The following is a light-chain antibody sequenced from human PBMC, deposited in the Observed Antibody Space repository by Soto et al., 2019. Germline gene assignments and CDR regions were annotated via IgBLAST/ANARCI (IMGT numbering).Light chain of an antibody. CDR1: LGISIN. CDR3: QQYNKWPQT. CDR2: GAS. V-gene: IGKV3-15*01. Sequence: IVMTRAPATLSVSPGESFTLSWRASLGISINIACYQQRPGQAPRLLIYGASTRATGVPARFSGSGSGTDFTLTISSLQSEDLAVYHCQQYNKWPQTFGQGTKVDI. J-gene: IGKJ1*01.